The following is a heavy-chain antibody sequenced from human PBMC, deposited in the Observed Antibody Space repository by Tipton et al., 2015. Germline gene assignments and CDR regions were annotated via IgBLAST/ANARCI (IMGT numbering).Heavy chain of an antibody. CDR3: ARFDCSGGNCYSDGTDV. Sequence: GSLRLSCAASGFKFNIYTMNWVRQAPGKGLEWVSYISSSGGTLYYADSVKGRFTISRDNAKKSLYLQMNSLRDEDTAVYYCARFDCSGGNCYSDGTDVWGQGTTVTVSS. D-gene: IGHD2-15*01. CDR1: GFKFNIYT. J-gene: IGHJ6*02. V-gene: IGHV3-48*02. CDR2: ISSSGGTL.